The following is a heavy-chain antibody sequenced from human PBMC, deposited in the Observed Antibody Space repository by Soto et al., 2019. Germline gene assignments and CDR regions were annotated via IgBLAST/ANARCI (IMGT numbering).Heavy chain of an antibody. J-gene: IGHJ4*02. Sequence: SETLSLTCTVSGGSISSSSYYWGWIRQPPGKGLEWIGSIYYSGSTYYNPSLKSRVTISVDTSKNQFSLKLSSVTAADTAVYYCEGPAFGELMFDYWGQGTLVTVSS. CDR2: IYYSGST. D-gene: IGHD3-10*01. CDR1: GGSISSSSYY. CDR3: EGPAFGELMFDY. V-gene: IGHV4-39*01.